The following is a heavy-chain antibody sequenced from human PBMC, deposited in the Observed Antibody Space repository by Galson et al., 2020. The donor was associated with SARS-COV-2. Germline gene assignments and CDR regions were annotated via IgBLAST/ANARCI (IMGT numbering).Heavy chain of an antibody. Sequence: SETLSLTCTVSSFSISSGYFWGWIRQPPGKGLEWIGSIYHSGSTYYNPSLTGRVSMSVDTSKNQFSLKLSSVTAADTAVYYCARDYYYDSGNYYPYCGLDFWGQGTTVTGSS. J-gene: IGHJ6*02. CDR3: ARDYYYDSGNYYPYCGLDF. CDR1: SFSISSGYF. D-gene: IGHD3-22*01. V-gene: IGHV4-38-2*02. CDR2: IYHSGST.